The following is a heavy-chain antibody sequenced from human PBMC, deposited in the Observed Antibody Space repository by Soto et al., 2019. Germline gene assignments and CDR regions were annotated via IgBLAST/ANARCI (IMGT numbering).Heavy chain of an antibody. D-gene: IGHD6-6*01. J-gene: IGHJ4*02. CDR2: IKSKTDGWTT. CDR1: GFTFSNAW. V-gene: IGHV3-15*01. Sequence: PGGSLRLSCAASGFTFSNAWMSWVRQAPGKGLEWVGRIKSKTDGWTTDYAAPVKGRFTISRDDSKNTLYLQMNSLKTEDTAVYYCTTHSSSAPFDYWGQGTLVTVSS. CDR3: TTHSSSAPFDY.